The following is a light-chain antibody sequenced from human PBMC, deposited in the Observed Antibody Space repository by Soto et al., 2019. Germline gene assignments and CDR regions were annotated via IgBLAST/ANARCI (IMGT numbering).Light chain of an antibody. Sequence: EIVLTQSPGTLSLSPGDRATLSCRASQSVRTNFLAWYQQKPGQAPRLLIYGASSRAIDIPDRFSGSGSGPEFTLPSSRLEAEDFAVYYCQHYDTSHPLTFGGGTQVEIK. CDR1: QSVRTNF. V-gene: IGKV3-20*01. CDR3: QHYDTSHPLT. J-gene: IGKJ4*01. CDR2: GAS.